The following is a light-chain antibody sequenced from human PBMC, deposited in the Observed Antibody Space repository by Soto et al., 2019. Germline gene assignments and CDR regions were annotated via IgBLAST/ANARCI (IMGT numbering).Light chain of an antibody. CDR2: KAS. J-gene: IGKJ2*01. Sequence: DIPMTQSPSTLSASVADRVTITCRASQSINTWLAWYQQKPGKAPKLLIYKASSLGSGVPSRFSGSGSGTEFTLTISSLQPDDFAIYYCQQYNSHSSYTFGQGTKLEIK. V-gene: IGKV1-5*03. CDR1: QSINTW. CDR3: QQYNSHSSYT.